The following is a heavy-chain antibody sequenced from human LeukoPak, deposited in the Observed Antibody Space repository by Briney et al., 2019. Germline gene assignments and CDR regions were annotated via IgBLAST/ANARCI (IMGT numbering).Heavy chain of an antibody. CDR1: GGSFSGYY. D-gene: IGHD5-18*01. V-gene: IGHV4-34*01. Sequence: SETLSLTCAVYGGSFSGYYWSWIRQPPGKGLEWIGEINHSGSTNYNPSLKSRVTISVDTSKNQFSLKLSSVAAADTAVYYRARVSGYSYGSFDYWGQGTLVTVSS. CDR3: ARVSGYSYGSFDY. CDR2: INHSGST. J-gene: IGHJ4*02.